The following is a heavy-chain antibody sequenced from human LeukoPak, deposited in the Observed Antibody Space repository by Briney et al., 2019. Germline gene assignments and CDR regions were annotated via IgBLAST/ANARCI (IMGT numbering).Heavy chain of an antibody. CDR1: GYTLTELS. CDR2: FDPEDGET. Sequence: GASVKVSCKVSGYTLTELSMHWVRQAPGKGLEWMGGFDPEDGETIYAQKFQGRVTMTEDTSTDTAYMELSSLRSEDTAVYYCATATYSSSWYSVNWFDPWGQGTLVTVSS. V-gene: IGHV1-24*01. J-gene: IGHJ5*02. D-gene: IGHD6-13*01. CDR3: ATATYSSSWYSVNWFDP.